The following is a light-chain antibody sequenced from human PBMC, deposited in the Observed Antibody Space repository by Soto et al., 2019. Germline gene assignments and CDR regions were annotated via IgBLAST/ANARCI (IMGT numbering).Light chain of an antibody. V-gene: IGKV4-1*01. CDR1: QNILSRSNNKKY. CDR3: QQYYRTPPT. Sequence: DIVMTQSPDSLAVSLGERATINCKSSQNILSRSNNKKYLAWYQQKPGQPPKLLIYWASTRESGVPDRFSGSGSGTHFTLTISSPQAEDVAVYYCQQYYRTPPTFGQGTKVEIK. J-gene: IGKJ1*01. CDR2: WAS.